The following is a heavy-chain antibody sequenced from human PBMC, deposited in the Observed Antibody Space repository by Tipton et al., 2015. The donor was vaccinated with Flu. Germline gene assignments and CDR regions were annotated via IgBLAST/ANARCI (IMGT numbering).Heavy chain of an antibody. CDR3: ARRPVDIAGYGMDV. J-gene: IGHJ6*02. CDR1: GFTVSSNY. V-gene: IGHV3-53*01. D-gene: IGHD5-12*01. CDR2: IYSGGST. Sequence: SLRLSCAASGFTVSSNYMSWVRQAPGKGLEWVSVIYSGGSTYYADSVKGRFTISRDNSKNTLYLQMNSLKASDTAMYYCARRPVDIAGYGMDVWGQGTTVTVSS.